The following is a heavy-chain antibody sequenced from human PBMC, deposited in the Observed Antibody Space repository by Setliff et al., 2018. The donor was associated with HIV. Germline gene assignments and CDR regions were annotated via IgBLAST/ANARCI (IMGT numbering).Heavy chain of an antibody. V-gene: IGHV4-61*02. J-gene: IGHJ4*02. Sequence: PSETLSLTCTVSGGSTTSGSYYWSWIRQPAGKGLEWIGRFYTSGSTNYNPSLKSRVTMSVDTSKNQFSLKLSSVTAADTAVYYCARDRGSGSWFDFWGQGTLVTVSS. CDR3: ARDRGSGSWFDF. CDR1: GGSTTSGSYY. CDR2: FYTSGST. D-gene: IGHD1-26*01.